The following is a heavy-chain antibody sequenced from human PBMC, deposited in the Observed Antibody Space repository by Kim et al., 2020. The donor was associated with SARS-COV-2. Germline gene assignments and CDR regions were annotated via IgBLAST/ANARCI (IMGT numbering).Heavy chain of an antibody. CDR3: ARASQWLLLRWARFDL. J-gene: IGHJ2*01. D-gene: IGHD3-22*01. V-gene: IGHV4-31*03. Sequence: SETLSLTCTVSGGSISSGGYYWSWIRQHPGKGLEWIGYIYYSGSTYYNPSLKSRVTISVDTSKNQFSLKLSSVTAADTAVYYCARASQWLLLRWARFDLWGRGTLVTVSS. CDR2: IYYSGST. CDR1: GGSISSGGYY.